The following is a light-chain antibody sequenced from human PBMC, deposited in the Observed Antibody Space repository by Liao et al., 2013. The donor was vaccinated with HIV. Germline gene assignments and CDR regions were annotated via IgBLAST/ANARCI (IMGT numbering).Light chain of an antibody. CDR3: QAWDRNTAI. Sequence: SFELTQPPSVSVSPGQTASITCSGDKLGDKYVSWYQQKPGQSPVVVISQDSKRPSGIPERFSGGTNSGNTATLTISGTQAMDEADYYCQAWDRNTAIFGGGTKLTVL. CDR1: KLGDKY. J-gene: IGLJ2*01. CDR2: QDS. V-gene: IGLV3-1*01.